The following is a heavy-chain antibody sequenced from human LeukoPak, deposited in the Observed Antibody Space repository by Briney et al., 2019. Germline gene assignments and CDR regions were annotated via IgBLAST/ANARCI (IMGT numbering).Heavy chain of an antibody. CDR1: GYTFTSYD. V-gene: IGHV1-8*01. CDR3: ASQGIAVAGSNAFDI. Sequence: GASAKVSCKASGYTFTSYDINWVRQATGQGLEWMGWMNPNSGNTGYAQKFQGRVTMTRNTSISTAYMELSSLRSEDTAVYYCASQGIAVAGSNAFDIWGQGTMVTVSS. CDR2: MNPNSGNT. J-gene: IGHJ3*02. D-gene: IGHD6-19*01.